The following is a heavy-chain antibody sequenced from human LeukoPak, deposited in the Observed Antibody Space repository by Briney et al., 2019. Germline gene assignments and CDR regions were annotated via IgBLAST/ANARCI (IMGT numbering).Heavy chain of an antibody. D-gene: IGHD3-10*01. CDR1: GFTFSSYE. V-gene: IGHV3-48*03. CDR3: ARNYPRERSGSYYYYYYMDV. Sequence: GGSLRLSCAAFGFTFSSYEMNWVRQAPGKGLEWVSYISSSGSTIYYADSVKGRFTISRDNAKNSLYLQMNSLRAEDTAVYYCARNYPRERSGSYYYYYYMDVWGKGTTVTVSS. CDR2: ISSSGSTI. J-gene: IGHJ6*03.